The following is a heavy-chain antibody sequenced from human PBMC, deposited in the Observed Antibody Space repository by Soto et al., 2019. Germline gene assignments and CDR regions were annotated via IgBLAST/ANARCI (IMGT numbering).Heavy chain of an antibody. CDR2: IYSNGTT. CDR3: ARDYGSGTLFGFDI. CDR1: GDSISGGDYY. Sequence: PSESLSLTCKVSGDSISGGDYYWSWFRQPPGRGLEWIGYIYSNGTTSYSPSLKSRLTVSVDTSKTQFSLMLSSVTAADTAVYYRARDYGSGTLFGFDIWGQGTMVT. D-gene: IGHD3-10*01. J-gene: IGHJ3*02. V-gene: IGHV4-30-4*01.